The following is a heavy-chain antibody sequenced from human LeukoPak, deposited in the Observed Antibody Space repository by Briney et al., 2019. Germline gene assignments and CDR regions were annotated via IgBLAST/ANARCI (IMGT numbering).Heavy chain of an antibody. CDR1: GFTFSSYA. J-gene: IGHJ6*02. Sequence: PGGSLRLSCAASGFTFSSYAMTWVRQAPGKGLEWVSTISGSGGSTYHADSVKGRFTISRDNSKNTLFLQMNSLRAEDTAVYYCAKSVLRIYYGMDVWGQGTLVTVSS. D-gene: IGHD5/OR15-5a*01. V-gene: IGHV3-23*01. CDR3: AKSVLRIYYGMDV. CDR2: ISGSGGST.